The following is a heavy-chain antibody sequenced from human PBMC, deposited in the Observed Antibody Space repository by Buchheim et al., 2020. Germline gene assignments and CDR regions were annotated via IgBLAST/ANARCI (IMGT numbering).Heavy chain of an antibody. CDR3: ARGGYYYDSSGSWGYLQH. J-gene: IGHJ1*01. D-gene: IGHD3-22*01. V-gene: IGHV4-59*01. Sequence: QVQLQESGPGLVKPSETLSLTCTVSGGSISSYYWSWIRQPPGKGLEWIGYIYYSGSTNYNPSLKSRVTISVDTPKNPFSLKLSSVTAADTAVYYCARGGYYYDSSGSWGYLQHWGQGTL. CDR2: IYYSGST. CDR1: GGSISSYY.